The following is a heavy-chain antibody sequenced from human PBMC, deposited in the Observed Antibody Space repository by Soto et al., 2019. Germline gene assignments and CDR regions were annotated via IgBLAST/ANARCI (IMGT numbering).Heavy chain of an antibody. Sequence: QVPLVQSGAEVKKPGSSVKVSCKASGGTFSSYAISWVRQAPGQGLEWMGGIIPIFGTANYAQKFQGRVTITADESTSTAYMELSSLRSEDTTVYYCARDKDGDYGGNYYYYGMDVWGQGTTVTVSS. CDR1: GGTFSSYA. D-gene: IGHD4-17*01. CDR2: IIPIFGTA. J-gene: IGHJ6*02. V-gene: IGHV1-69*01. CDR3: ARDKDGDYGGNYYYYGMDV.